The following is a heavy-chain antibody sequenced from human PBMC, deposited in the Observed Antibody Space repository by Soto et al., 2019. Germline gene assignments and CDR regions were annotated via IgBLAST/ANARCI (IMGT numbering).Heavy chain of an antibody. CDR1: GFTFSSYG. Sequence: LRLSCAASGFTFSSYGMHWVRQAPGKGLEWVAVIWYDGSNKYYADSVKGRFTISRDNSKNTLYLQMNSLRAEDTAVYYCARPQAAVTFRYSYYYGMDVWGQGTTVTVSS. CDR2: IWYDGSNK. J-gene: IGHJ6*02. D-gene: IGHD6-13*01. V-gene: IGHV3-33*01. CDR3: ARPQAAVTFRYSYYYGMDV.